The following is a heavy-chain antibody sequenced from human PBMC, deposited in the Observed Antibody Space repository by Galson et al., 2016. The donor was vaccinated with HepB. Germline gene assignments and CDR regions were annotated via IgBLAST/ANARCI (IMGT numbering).Heavy chain of an antibody. J-gene: IGHJ4*02. CDR2: IYSSENT. V-gene: IGHV4-59*01. D-gene: IGHD6-25*01. CDR1: GGPISGYY. CDR3: ASASAAKLDY. Sequence: SETLSLTCNVSGGPISGYYWAWIRQPPGKQLEWIGHIYSSENTNYSPSLRGRVTISGDTSKNQFSLMLRSLTAADTAMYYCASASAAKLDYWGKGILVTVPS.